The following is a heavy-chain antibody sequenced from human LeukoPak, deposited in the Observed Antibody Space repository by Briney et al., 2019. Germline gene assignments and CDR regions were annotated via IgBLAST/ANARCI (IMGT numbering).Heavy chain of an antibody. J-gene: IGHJ4*02. CDR1: GFTCSSYA. V-gene: IGHV3-23*01. CDR3: AKELGDLGFDY. CDR2: NSGSGGST. Sequence: GGSVRLSCAGSGFTCSSYAMSWLRQAPGKGREWVSSNSGSGGSTSYAAYVKGRLTTSRHNTQNTLHLKMNSPSVEDTAVSYCAKELGDLGFDYWGQGTLVTVSS. D-gene: IGHD3-10*01.